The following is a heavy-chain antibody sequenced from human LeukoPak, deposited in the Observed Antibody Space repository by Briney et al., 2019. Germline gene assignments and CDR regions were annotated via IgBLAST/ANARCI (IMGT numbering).Heavy chain of an antibody. J-gene: IGHJ3*02. CDR2: IYYSGST. D-gene: IGHD6-19*01. Sequence: KPSETLSLTCTVSGGSISSSSYYWGWIRQPPGKGLEWIGSIYYSGSTYYNPSLKSRVTISVDTSKNQFSLKLSSVTAADTAVYYCARQPLGSGWTGAFDIWGQGTMVTVSS. CDR3: ARQPLGSGWTGAFDI. V-gene: IGHV4-39*01. CDR1: GGSISSSSYY.